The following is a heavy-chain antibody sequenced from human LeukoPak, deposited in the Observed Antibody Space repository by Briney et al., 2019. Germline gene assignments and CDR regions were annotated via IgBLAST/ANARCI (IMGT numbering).Heavy chain of an antibody. CDR2: IRYDGSNK. D-gene: IGHD3-16*02. CDR1: GFTFSSYG. Sequence: GGSLRLSCAASGFTFSSYGMHWVRQAPGKGLGWVAFIRYDGSNKYYEDPVKGRFTISRDNSKNTLYLQMNSLRAEDTAVYYCAKATYYDYVWGSYRYPPPDYWGQGTLVTVSS. CDR3: AKATYYDYVWGSYRYPPPDY. J-gene: IGHJ4*02. V-gene: IGHV3-30*02.